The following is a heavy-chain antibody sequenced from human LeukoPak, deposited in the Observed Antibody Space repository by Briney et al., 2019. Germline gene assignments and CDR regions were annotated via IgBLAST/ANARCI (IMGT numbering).Heavy chain of an antibody. D-gene: IGHD4-23*01. CDR2: INHSGST. CDR3: ARLYGGMASFDY. CDR1: GGSFSGYY. J-gene: IGHJ4*02. Sequence: TSETLSLTCAVYGGSFSGYYWSWIRQPPGKGLEWIGEINHSGSTNYNPSLKSRVTISVDTSKNQFSLKLSSVTAADTAVYYCARLYGGMASFDYWGQGTLVTVSS. V-gene: IGHV4-34*01.